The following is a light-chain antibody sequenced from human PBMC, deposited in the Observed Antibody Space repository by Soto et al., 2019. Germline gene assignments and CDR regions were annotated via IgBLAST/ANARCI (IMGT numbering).Light chain of an antibody. CDR3: QQYSSFTT. V-gene: IGKV1-5*03. Sequence: IPMTPTPSPLSASVEEKEPKTFRSSQNIATWLAWYQQKPGKAPKLLIYKASNLQSGVPSRFSGSGSGTEFTLSISSLQPDDFATYYCQQYSSFTTFGQGTKVDIK. J-gene: IGKJ1*01. CDR2: KAS. CDR1: QNIATW.